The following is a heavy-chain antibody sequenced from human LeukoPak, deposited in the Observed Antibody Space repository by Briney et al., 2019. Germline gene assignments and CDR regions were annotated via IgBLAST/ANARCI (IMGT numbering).Heavy chain of an antibody. D-gene: IGHD3-3*01. Sequence: PGGSLRLSCAASGFTFSSYAMSWVRQAPGKGLEWVSAISGGGGSTYYADSVKGRFTISRDNSKNTLYLQMNSLRAEDTAVYYCAKDHTIFGVVINDAFDIWGQGTTVTVSS. CDR2: ISGGGGST. CDR1: GFTFSSYA. V-gene: IGHV3-23*01. J-gene: IGHJ3*02. CDR3: AKDHTIFGVVINDAFDI.